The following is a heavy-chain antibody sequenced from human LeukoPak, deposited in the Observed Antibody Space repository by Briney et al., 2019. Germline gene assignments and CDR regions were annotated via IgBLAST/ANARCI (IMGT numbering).Heavy chain of an antibody. CDR3: ARLPYYDFWSGQTGSDI. Sequence: GGSLRLSCAASGFTFSSYSMNWVRQAPGKGLEWVSYISSSSSTTYYADSVKGRFTISRDNSKNTLYLQMNSLRAEDTAVYYCARLPYYDFWSGQTGSDIWGQGTMVTVSS. D-gene: IGHD3-3*01. CDR2: ISSSSSTT. CDR1: GFTFSSYS. J-gene: IGHJ3*02. V-gene: IGHV3-48*01.